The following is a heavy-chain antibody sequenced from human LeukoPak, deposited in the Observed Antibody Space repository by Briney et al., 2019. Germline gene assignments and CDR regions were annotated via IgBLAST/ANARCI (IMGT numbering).Heavy chain of an antibody. Sequence: SQTLSLTCAISGDSVSDKNGAWNWVRQSPSRGLEWLGRTYYRSKWYYDYAPSFNGRITINPDASNNQFSLLLSSVTPDDTAVYYCARDLGSTGWYTFDYWGQGTLVTVSS. CDR1: GDSVSDKNGA. D-gene: IGHD6-19*01. CDR3: ARDLGSTGWYTFDY. V-gene: IGHV6-1*01. CDR2: TYYRSKWYY. J-gene: IGHJ4*02.